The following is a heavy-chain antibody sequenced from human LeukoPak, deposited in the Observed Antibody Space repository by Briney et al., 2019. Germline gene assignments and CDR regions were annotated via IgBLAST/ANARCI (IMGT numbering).Heavy chain of an antibody. D-gene: IGHD3/OR15-3a*01. V-gene: IGHV3-23*01. J-gene: IGHJ5*02. CDR2: ISGSGSST. Sequence: GESLRLSCAASGFTFSSHVMSWVRQAPGKGPEWVAAISGSGSSTYYADPMKGRFTIARDNDNNTLFLEMKSLRVEDTAVYYCVKELSTLIYSWFDPWGQGTLVTVS. CDR3: VKELSTLIYSWFDP. CDR1: GFTFSSHV.